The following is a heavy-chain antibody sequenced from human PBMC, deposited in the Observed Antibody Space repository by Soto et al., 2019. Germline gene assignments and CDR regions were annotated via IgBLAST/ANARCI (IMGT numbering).Heavy chain of an antibody. CDR1: GGSISSSSYY. Sequence: SETLSLTCIVSGGSISSSSYYWGWIRQPPGKGLEWIASIYYSGSTYYNPSLKSRVTISVDTSKNQFSLKLSSVTAADTAVYYCARRPSRSSDIYWGQGTLVTVSS. D-gene: IGHD2-15*01. CDR2: IYYSGST. CDR3: ARRPSRSSDIY. V-gene: IGHV4-39*01. J-gene: IGHJ4*02.